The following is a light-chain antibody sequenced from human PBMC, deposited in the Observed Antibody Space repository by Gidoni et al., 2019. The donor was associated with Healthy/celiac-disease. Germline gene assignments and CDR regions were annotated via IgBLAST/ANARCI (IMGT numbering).Light chain of an antibody. Sequence: DIPITPSPSSLSASVGDRLTFTCRASQSISSYLNWYKQKTGKDPKLLIYAASSWQSGVTSRFSGSGSGTDFTITSSSLQHEDFATYYWQQSYSNPLTFGGGTKVEIK. CDR2: AAS. V-gene: IGKV1-39*01. J-gene: IGKJ4*01. CDR3: QQSYSNPLT. CDR1: QSISSY.